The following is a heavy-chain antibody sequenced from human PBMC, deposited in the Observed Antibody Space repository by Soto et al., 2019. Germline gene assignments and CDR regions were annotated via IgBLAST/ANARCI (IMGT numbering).Heavy chain of an antibody. Sequence: QVQLQESGPGLVKPSQTLSLTCTVSGGSISSGGYYWSWIRQHPGKGLEWIGYIYYSGSTYYNPSLKSRVTIAVDTSKNQVSLKLSSVTAADTAVYYCARDRRVGGTEPGQFDYWGQGTLVTVSS. D-gene: IGHD1-1*01. CDR1: GGSISSGGYY. CDR3: ARDRRVGGTEPGQFDY. CDR2: IYYSGST. J-gene: IGHJ4*02. V-gene: IGHV4-31*03.